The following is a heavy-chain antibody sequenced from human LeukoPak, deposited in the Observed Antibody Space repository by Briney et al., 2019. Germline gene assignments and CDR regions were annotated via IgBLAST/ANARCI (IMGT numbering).Heavy chain of an antibody. CDR1: GFTVSSNY. CDR3: ARDQITTIRGIIARSTPYYDYHYMDV. CDR2: ISSDGSNK. V-gene: IGHV3-30*03. D-gene: IGHD3-10*01. Sequence: GGSLRLSCAASGFTVSSNYMSWVRQAPGKGLEWVAVISSDGSNKYYADSVKGRFTISRDNSKNTLYLQMNSLRADDTAVYYCARDQITTIRGIIARSTPYYDYHYMDVWGKGTTVTVSS. J-gene: IGHJ6*03.